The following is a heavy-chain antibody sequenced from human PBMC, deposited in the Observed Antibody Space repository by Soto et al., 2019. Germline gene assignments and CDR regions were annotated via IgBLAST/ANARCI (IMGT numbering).Heavy chain of an antibody. J-gene: IGHJ4*02. V-gene: IGHV4-34*01. CDR1: GGSFSGYY. CDR2: INHSGST. CDR3: ARGIVPAKGFDY. D-gene: IGHD2-2*01. Sequence: SETLSLTCAVYGGSFSGYYWSWIRQPPGKGLEWIGEINHSGSTNYNPSLKSRVTISVDTSKNQFSLKLSSVTAADTAVYYCARGIVPAKGFDYWGQGTLVTVSS.